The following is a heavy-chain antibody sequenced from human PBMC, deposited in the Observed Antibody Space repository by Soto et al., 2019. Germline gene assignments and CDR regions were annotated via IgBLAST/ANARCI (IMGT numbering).Heavy chain of an antibody. D-gene: IGHD3-16*02. J-gene: IGHJ3*02. Sequence: QVQLVESGGGVVQPGRSLRLSCVASGFSFSNYAMHWVRQAPGKGLEWVAVISYDGSNKYYADSVKGRFTISSDNSQNTLYLQMNNLRTEDTAVYYCATVRCYRQDFDAFDIWGQGTMVTVSS. CDR3: ATVRCYRQDFDAFDI. V-gene: IGHV3-30-3*02. CDR2: ISYDGSNK. CDR1: GFSFSNYA.